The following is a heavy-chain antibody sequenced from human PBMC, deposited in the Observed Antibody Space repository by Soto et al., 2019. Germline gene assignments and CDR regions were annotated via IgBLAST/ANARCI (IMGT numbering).Heavy chain of an antibody. CDR3: ARGFRPQTHYYYYYYGMDV. CDR2: MNPNSGNT. V-gene: IGHV1-8*01. Sequence: ASVKVSCKASGYTFTSYDINWVRQATGRGLEWMGWMNPNSGNTGYAQKFQGRVTMTRNTSISTAYMELSSLRSEDTAVYYCARGFRPQTHYYYYYYGMDVWGQGTTVTVSS. D-gene: IGHD3-3*02. J-gene: IGHJ6*02. CDR1: GYTFTSYD.